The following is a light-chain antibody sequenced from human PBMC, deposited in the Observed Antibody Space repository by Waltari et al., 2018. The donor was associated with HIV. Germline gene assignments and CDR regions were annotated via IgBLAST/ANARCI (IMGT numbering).Light chain of an antibody. CDR3: MIWPSNAVV. CDR2: YYSDSDK. J-gene: IGLJ2*01. Sequence: QPVLTQPPSSSASPGESARLTCTLPSDVTVDNYNIYWSQQKPGSPPRYLLYYYSDSDKGQGSGVPSRFSGSKDASANTGILLISGLQSEDEADYYCMIWPSNAVVFGGGTKLTVL. V-gene: IGLV5-37*01. CDR1: SDVTVDNYN.